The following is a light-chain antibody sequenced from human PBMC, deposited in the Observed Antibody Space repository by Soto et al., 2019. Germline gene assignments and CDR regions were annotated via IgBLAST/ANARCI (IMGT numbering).Light chain of an antibody. CDR2: GNS. J-gene: IGLJ2*01. CDR3: PSYGSRPRGSV. Sequence: QLVLTQPPSVSGAPGQRVTISCTGSSSNIGAGYDVHWYQQLPGTAPKLLIYGNSNRPSGVPDRFSGSKSGTSASLAITGLQGEDEADYYCPSYGSRPRGSVFGGGTKLTVL. V-gene: IGLV1-40*01. CDR1: SSNIGAGYD.